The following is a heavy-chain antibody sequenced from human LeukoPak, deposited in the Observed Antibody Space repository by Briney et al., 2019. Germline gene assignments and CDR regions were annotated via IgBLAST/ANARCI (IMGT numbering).Heavy chain of an antibody. D-gene: IGHD3-22*01. CDR1: GFTFSSYS. J-gene: IGHJ4*02. CDR3: AREIYYYDSSGYTYYFDY. Sequence: GRSLRLSCAASGFTFSSYSMNWVRQAPGKGLEWVSYISSSSSTIYYADSVKGRFTISRDNAKNSLYLQMNSLRDEDTAVYYCAREIYYYDSSGYTYYFDYWGQGTLVTVSS. V-gene: IGHV3-48*02. CDR2: ISSSSSTI.